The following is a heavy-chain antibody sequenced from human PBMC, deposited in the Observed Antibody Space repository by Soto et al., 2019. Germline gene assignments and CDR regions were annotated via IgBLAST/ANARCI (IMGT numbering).Heavy chain of an antibody. CDR1: GGSLRNSV. J-gene: IGHJ4*02. V-gene: IGHV1-69*01. CDR2: VIPILGTA. CDR3: ARLGHPGH. Sequence: QVQLVQSGAEVKKPGSSVKVSCTASGGSLRNSVISWVRQAPAQRLEWRGGVIPILGTATYAQKFQGRVTMTADEAPSTAYMDLSSLSPDDTAVYYCARLGHPGHWGPGTRVIFSS.